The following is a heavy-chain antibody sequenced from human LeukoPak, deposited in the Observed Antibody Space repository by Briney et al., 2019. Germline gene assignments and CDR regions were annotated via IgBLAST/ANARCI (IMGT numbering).Heavy chain of an antibody. CDR2: ISGSGGST. CDR1: GFTFSSYA. CDR3: AADGSNYYDSSGYYYLFDY. Sequence: GGSLRLSCAASGFTFSSYAMSWVRQAPGKGLEWVSAISGSGGSTYYADSVKGRFTISRDNSKNTLYLQMNSLRAEDTAVYYCAADGSNYYDSSGYYYLFDYWGRGTLVTVSS. J-gene: IGHJ4*02. D-gene: IGHD3-22*01. V-gene: IGHV3-23*01.